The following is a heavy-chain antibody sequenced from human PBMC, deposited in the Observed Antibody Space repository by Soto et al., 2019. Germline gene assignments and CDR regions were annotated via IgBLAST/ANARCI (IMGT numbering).Heavy chain of an antibody. Sequence: SETLSLTCAVSGGSISSGGYSGSWIRQPPGKGLEWIGYIYHSGSTYYNSSLKSRVTISVDRSKNQFSLKLSSVTAADTAVYYCARWVVYDFWSGHYYYGMDAWGQGTTVTVSS. CDR3: ARWVVYDFWSGHYYYGMDA. J-gene: IGHJ6*02. D-gene: IGHD3-3*01. CDR1: GGSISSGGYS. V-gene: IGHV4-30-2*01. CDR2: IYHSGST.